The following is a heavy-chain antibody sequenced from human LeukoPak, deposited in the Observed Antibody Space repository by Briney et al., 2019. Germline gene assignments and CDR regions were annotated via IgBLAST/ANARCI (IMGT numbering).Heavy chain of an antibody. CDR3: ARDPYSGGYGDYYYYYMDL. CDR2: ISTSSSYI. V-gene: IGHV3-21*01. J-gene: IGHJ6*03. D-gene: IGHD1-26*01. Sequence: GGSLRLSCAASGFTFSSYSMNWVRQAPGKGLEWVSFISTSSSYIYYADSVKGRFTISRDNAKNSLYLQMNSLRAEDTAVYYCARDPYSGGYGDYYYYYMDLWSQGTTVTISS. CDR1: GFTFSSYS.